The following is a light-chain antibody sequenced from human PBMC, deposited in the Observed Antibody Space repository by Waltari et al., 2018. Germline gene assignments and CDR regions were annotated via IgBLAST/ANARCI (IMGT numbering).Light chain of an antibody. CDR2: WAS. J-gene: IGKJ1*01. CDR3: QQYYSSPRT. V-gene: IGKV4-1*01. Sequence: DIVMTQSPDSLAVSLGERAAIDCKSRQSVLHSSNNKNYLAWFQQKPGQPPKLLIYWASTRESGIPDRCSGSGSGTDFTLTISSLQAEDVAVYYCQQYYSSPRTFGQGTKVEIK. CDR1: QSVLHSSNNKNY.